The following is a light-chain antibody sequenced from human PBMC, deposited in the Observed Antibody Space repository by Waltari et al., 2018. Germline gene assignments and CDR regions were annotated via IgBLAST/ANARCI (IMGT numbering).Light chain of an antibody. CDR3: SSYAGSGNVV. Sequence: SALTQPPSASGSPGQSVTISCTGTSSDIGTYNLVSWYQQGPGKAPKLIIYVVTKRSSGVPERYSGSKSCNTTSLTGSGLQADDEADYYCSSYAGSGNVVFGGGTKLTVL. CDR2: VVT. J-gene: IGLJ3*02. V-gene: IGLV2-8*01. CDR1: SSDIGTYNL.